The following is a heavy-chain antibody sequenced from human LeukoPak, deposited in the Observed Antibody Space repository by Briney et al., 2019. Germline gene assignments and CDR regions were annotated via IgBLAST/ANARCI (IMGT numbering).Heavy chain of an antibody. CDR2: ISGSGGST. CDR1: GFTLMNYA. D-gene: IGHD1-14*01. Sequence: GGSLRLSCATSGFTLMNYAMSWVRQAPGKGLEWVSGISGSGGSTYYADSLKGRFTISRDNSKDTLYVQMSSLRADDTAVYYCARGTLNIPGEHGAFDYWGQGTLVTVSS. V-gene: IGHV3-23*01. J-gene: IGHJ4*02. CDR3: ARGTLNIPGEHGAFDY.